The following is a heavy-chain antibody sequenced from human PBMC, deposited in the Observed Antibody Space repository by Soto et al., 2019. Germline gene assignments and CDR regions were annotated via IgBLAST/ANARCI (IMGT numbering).Heavy chain of an antibody. J-gene: IGHJ6*03. V-gene: IGHV3-21*01. CDR1: GFTFSSYS. CDR3: AREGEGCSGGSCYSYYYYMDV. CDR2: ISSSSSYI. Sequence: PGESLKISCAASGFTFSSYSMNWVRQAPGKGLEWVSSISSSSSYIYYADSVKGRFTISRDNAKNSLYLQMNSLRAEDTAVYYCAREGEGCSGGSCYSYYYYMDVWGKGTTVTVSS. D-gene: IGHD2-15*01.